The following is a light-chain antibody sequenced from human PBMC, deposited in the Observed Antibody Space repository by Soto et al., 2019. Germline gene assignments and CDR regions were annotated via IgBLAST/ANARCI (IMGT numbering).Light chain of an antibody. V-gene: IGKV3-20*01. CDR1: QSVNTNY. J-gene: IGKJ5*01. CDR2: GAS. CDR3: QQYGSSPIT. Sequence: EVVLTQSPGTLSLSPGERATLSCRASQSVNTNYLAWYQQKSGQAPRLLIYGASSRATGIPDRFSGSGSGTDFTLTISRLEPEDFAVYFCQQYGSSPITFGQGTRLEIK.